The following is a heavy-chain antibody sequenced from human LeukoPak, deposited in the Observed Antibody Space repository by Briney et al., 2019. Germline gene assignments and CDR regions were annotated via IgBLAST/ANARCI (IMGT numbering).Heavy chain of an antibody. D-gene: IGHD5-12*01. CDR2: IYYSGST. Sequence: SQTLSLTCTVSGGSISSGGYYWSWIRQHPGKGLEWIGYIYYSGSTYYNPSLKSRVTISVDTSKNQFSLKLSSVTAADTAVYYCARGRGCSGYDYGVDYWGQGTLVTVSS. V-gene: IGHV4-31*03. J-gene: IGHJ4*02. CDR3: ARGRGCSGYDYGVDY. CDR1: GGSISSGGYY.